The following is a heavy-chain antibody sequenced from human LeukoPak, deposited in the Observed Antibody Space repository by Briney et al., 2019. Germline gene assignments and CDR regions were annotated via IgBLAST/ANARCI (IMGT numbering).Heavy chain of an antibody. J-gene: IGHJ6*02. V-gene: IGHV3-66*01. CDR3: AREAYSSSWGPYYYYYGMDV. Sequence: GGSLRLSCAASGFTVSSNYMSWVRQAPGEGLEWVSVIYSGGSTYYADSVKGRFTISRDNSKNTLYLQMNSLRAEDTAVYYCAREAYSSSWGPYYYYYGMDVWGQGTTVTVSS. D-gene: IGHD6-13*01. CDR2: IYSGGST. CDR1: GFTVSSNY.